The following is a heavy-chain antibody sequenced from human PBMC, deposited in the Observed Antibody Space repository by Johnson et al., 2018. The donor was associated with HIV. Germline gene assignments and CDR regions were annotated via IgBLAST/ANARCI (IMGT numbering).Heavy chain of an antibody. CDR1: GFTFDDYG. D-gene: IGHD6-6*01. V-gene: IGHV3-20*04. CDR3: ARDRGAARDAFDI. Sequence: MQLVESGGGVVRPGGSLRLSCAASGFTFDDYGMSWVRQAPGKGLEWVSGRNWNGGSTGYADSMKGRFTISRDNAKNSLYLQMNSLRAEDTAVYYCARDRGAARDAFDIWGQGTMVTVSS. J-gene: IGHJ3*02. CDR2: RNWNGGST.